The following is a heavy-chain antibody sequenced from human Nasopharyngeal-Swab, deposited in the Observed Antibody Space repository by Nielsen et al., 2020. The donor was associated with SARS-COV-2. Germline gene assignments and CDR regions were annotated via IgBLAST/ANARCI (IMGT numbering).Heavy chain of an antibody. J-gene: IGHJ6*02. V-gene: IGHV3-30-3*01. CDR3: ARAPKRFYTVYGMDV. CDR2: ISYDGSNK. CDR1: GFTFSSYA. D-gene: IGHD3-3*01. Sequence: GESLKISCAASGFTFSSYAMHWVRQAPGKGLEWVAVISYDGSNKYYADSVKGRFTISRDNSKNTLYLQMNSLRAEDTAVYYCARAPKRFYTVYGMDVWGQGTTVTVSS.